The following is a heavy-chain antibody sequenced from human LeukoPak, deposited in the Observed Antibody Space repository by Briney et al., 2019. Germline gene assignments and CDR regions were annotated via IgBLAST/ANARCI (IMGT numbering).Heavy chain of an antibody. D-gene: IGHD1-14*01. CDR2: IYYSGST. Sequence: SETLSLTCTVSGGSISSSSYYWGWIRQPPGKGLEWIGSIYYSGSTYYNPSLKSRVTISVDRSKNQISLNLNSVTAADTAVYYCAKGGPEASAGLSWFDPWGQGTLVTVSS. J-gene: IGHJ5*02. V-gene: IGHV4-39*07. CDR1: GGSISSSSYY. CDR3: AKGGPEASAGLSWFDP.